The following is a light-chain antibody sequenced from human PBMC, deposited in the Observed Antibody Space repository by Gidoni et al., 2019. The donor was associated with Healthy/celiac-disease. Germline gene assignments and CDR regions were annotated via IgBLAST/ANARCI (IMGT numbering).Light chain of an antibody. CDR1: SSNTGAGYD. J-gene: IGLJ2*01. V-gene: IGLV1-40*01. CDR3: QSYDSSLSGSV. CDR2: GNN. Sequence: QSVLTQPPSVSGAPGQRVTISCTGSSSNTGAGYDVHWYQQLPGTAPKLLIYGNNYRPSGVPDRFSGSKSGTSASLAITGLQAEDEADYYCQSYDSSLSGSVFGGGTKLTVL.